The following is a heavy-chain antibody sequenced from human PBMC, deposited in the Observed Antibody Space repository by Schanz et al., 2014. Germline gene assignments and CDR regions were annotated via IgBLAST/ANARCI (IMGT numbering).Heavy chain of an antibody. D-gene: IGHD3-10*01. J-gene: IGHJ3*01. CDR2: IIPILDKT. V-gene: IGHV1-69*02. CDR3: ATNSPFRMVRGSNAFDA. CDR1: GGTFSSST. Sequence: QVQLVQSGAEVKKPGSSVKVSCKASGGTFSSSTLTWVRQAPGQGLEWMGRIIPILDKTIYAQKFQGRVTMTEDTSTETAYMELSGLRSGDTAVYYCATNSPFRMVRGSNAFDAWGQGTIVTVSA.